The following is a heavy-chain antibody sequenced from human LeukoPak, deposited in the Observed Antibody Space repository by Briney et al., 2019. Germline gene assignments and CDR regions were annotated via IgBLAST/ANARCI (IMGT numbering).Heavy chain of an antibody. V-gene: IGHV3-7*04. D-gene: IGHD1-7*01. J-gene: IGHJ4*02. CDR3: ARDLSTRTSDY. CDR2: IKEDGNNK. Sequence: GGSLRLSCVASGFTFSSYWMSWVRQAPGKGLEWVANIKEDGNNKYYVDSVTGRFTISRDNARNSLYLQMNSLTAEDTAVYYCARDLSTRTSDYWGQGTLVTVSS. CDR1: GFTFSSYW.